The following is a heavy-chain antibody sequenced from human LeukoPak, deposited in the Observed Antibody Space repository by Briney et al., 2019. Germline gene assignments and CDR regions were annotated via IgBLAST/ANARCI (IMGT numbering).Heavy chain of an antibody. J-gene: IGHJ4*02. CDR2: IGGSDDST. Sequence: GGSLRLSCAASGFSFSSYAMSWVRQAPGKGLEWVSAIGGSDDSTSYADSVKGRFTISRDNSKNTLYLQMNSLRAEDTAVHYCAKGAPSSGSPFDYWGQGTLVTVSS. CDR1: GFSFSSYA. V-gene: IGHV3-23*01. D-gene: IGHD6-19*01. CDR3: AKGAPSSGSPFDY.